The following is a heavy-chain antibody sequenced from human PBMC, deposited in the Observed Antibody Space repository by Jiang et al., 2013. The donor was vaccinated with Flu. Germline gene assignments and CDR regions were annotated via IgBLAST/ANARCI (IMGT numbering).Heavy chain of an antibody. Sequence: LLKPSETLSLTCAVYGGSFSGYYWSWIRQPPGKGLEWIGEINHSGSTNYNPSLKSRVTISVDTSKNQFSLKLSSVTAADTAVYYCARRTYFWSGPPWGALYYYYYGMDVWGQGTTVTVSS. J-gene: IGHJ6*02. D-gene: IGHD3-3*01. CDR3: ARRTYFWSGPPWGALYYYYYGMDV. CDR2: INHSGST. V-gene: IGHV4-34*01. CDR1: GGSFSGYY.